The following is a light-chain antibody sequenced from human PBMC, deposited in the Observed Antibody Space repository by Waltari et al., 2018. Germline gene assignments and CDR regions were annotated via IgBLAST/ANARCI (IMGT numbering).Light chain of an antibody. CDR3: QHYVSLPVT. CDR1: QSVSRS. V-gene: IGKV3-20*01. Sequence: EIVLTQSPGTLSLSPGERATISCRASQSVSRSLAWYQQNPGQAPRLLIYGASNRATGIPDRFSGSGSGTDFSLIISRLEPEDFAVYYCQHYVSLPVTFGQGTKVEIK. J-gene: IGKJ1*01. CDR2: GAS.